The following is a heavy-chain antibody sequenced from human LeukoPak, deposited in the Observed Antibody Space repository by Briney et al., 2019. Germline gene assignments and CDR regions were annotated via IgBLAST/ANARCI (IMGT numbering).Heavy chain of an antibody. V-gene: IGHV1-46*01. D-gene: IGHD6-19*01. CDR1: GYTFTSYG. J-gene: IGHJ5*02. Sequence: ASVKVSCKASGYTFTSYGISWVRQAPGQGLEWMGIINPSGGSTSYAQKFQGRVTMTRDTSTSTVYMELSSLRSEDTAVYYCARDHPFSSGWYNWFDPWGQGTLVTVSS. CDR2: INPSGGST. CDR3: ARDHPFSSGWYNWFDP.